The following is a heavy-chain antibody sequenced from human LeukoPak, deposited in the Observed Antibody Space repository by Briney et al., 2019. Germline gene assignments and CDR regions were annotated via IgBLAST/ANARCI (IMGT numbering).Heavy chain of an antibody. CDR1: GFTFSSYG. J-gene: IGHJ4*02. V-gene: IGHV3-30*18. CDR2: ISYDGSNK. D-gene: IGHD6-13*01. CDR3: AKVGPEQQPIDY. Sequence: QPGRSLRLSCAASGFTFSSYGMHWVRQAPGKGLEWVAVISYDGSNKYYADSVKGRFTISRDNSKNTLYLQMNSLRAEDTAVYYCAKVGPEQQPIDYWGQGTLVTVSS.